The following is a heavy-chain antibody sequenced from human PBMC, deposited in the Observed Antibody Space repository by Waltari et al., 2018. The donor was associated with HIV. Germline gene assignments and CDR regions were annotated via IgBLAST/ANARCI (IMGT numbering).Heavy chain of an antibody. D-gene: IGHD3-10*01. CDR1: GVSISSGGSY. CDR3: AAGITSGKGDYYFMDV. J-gene: IGHJ6*03. V-gene: IGHV4-31*03. CDR2: IYYSGST. Sequence: QIQLEESGPGLVKPSQTLSLTCHVPGVSISSGGSYWNWVRQLPGKGLQWIGYIYYSGSTYYNPSLNGRVSMSVDISKAQFSLKVNSVTAADTAVYYCAAGITSGKGDYYFMDVWGKGTAVTVSS.